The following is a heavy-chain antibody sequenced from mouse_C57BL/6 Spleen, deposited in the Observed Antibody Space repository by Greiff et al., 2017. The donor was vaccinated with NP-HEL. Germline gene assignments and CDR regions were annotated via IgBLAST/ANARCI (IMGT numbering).Heavy chain of an antibody. Sequence: QVQLQQPGAELVMPGASVKLSCKASGYTFTSYWMHWVKQRPGQGLEWIGEIDPSDSYTNYNQKFKGKSTLTVDNSSSTAYMQLSSLTSEDSAVYYCARAGYGWYFDVWGTGTTVTVSS. CDR2: IDPSDSYT. J-gene: IGHJ1*03. V-gene: IGHV1-69*01. CDR3: ARAGYGWYFDV. D-gene: IGHD2-2*01. CDR1: GYTFTSYW.